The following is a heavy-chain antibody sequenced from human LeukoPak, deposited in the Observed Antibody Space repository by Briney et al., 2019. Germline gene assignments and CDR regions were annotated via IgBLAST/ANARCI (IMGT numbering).Heavy chain of an antibody. D-gene: IGHD3-3*01. J-gene: IGHJ6*03. CDR1: GFTFSSYA. Sequence: PGGSLRLSCAASGFTFSSYAMPWVRQAPGKGLEWVAVISYDGSNKYYADSVKGRFTISRDNSKNTLYLQMNSLRAEDTAVYYCARGRDFWSGYSDPMDVWGKGTTVTVSS. CDR3: ARGRDFWSGYSDPMDV. V-gene: IGHV3-30*04. CDR2: ISYDGSNK.